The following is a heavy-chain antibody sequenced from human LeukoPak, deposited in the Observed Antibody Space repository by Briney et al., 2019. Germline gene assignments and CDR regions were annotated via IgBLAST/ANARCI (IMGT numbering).Heavy chain of an antibody. CDR1: GYTFTSYD. CDR3: ARPHCSSTSCPQYYFDY. V-gene: IGHV1-46*01. Sequence: ASVKVSCKASGYTFTSYDINWVRQAPGQGLEWMGIINPSGGSTSYAQKFQGRVTMTRDMSTSTVYMELSSLRSEDTAVYYCARPHCSSTSCPQYYFDYWGQGTLVTVSS. D-gene: IGHD2-2*01. J-gene: IGHJ4*02. CDR2: INPSGGST.